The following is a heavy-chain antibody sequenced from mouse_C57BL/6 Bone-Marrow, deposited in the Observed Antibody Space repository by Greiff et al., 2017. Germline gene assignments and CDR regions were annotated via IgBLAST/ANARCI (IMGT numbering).Heavy chain of an antibody. D-gene: IGHD2-3*01. J-gene: IGHJ4*01. CDR2: IHPNSGST. Sequence: QVQLQQPGAELVKPGASVKLSCKASGYTFTSYWMHWVKQRPGQGLEWIGMIHPNSGSTNYNEKFKSKATLTVDKSSSTAYMQLSSLTSEESAVYYCARYEDYFYAMDYWGQGTSVTVSS. CDR3: ARYEDYFYAMDY. CDR1: GYTFTSYW. V-gene: IGHV1-64*01.